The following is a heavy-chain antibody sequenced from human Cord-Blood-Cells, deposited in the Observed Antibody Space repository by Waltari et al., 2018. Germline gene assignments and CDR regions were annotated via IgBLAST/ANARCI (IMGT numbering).Heavy chain of an antibody. CDR3: ARGDLAVAGTGSYYFDY. J-gene: IGHJ4*02. V-gene: IGHV4-34*01. CDR2: INHSGST. CDR1: GGSFSGYY. Sequence: QVQLQQWGAGLLKPSETLSLTCAVYGGSFSGYYWRWIRQPPGKGLEWIGEINHSGSTNYNPSLKSRVTISVDTSKNQFSLKLSSMTAADTAVYYCARGDLAVAGTGSYYFDYWGQGTLVTVSS. D-gene: IGHD6-19*01.